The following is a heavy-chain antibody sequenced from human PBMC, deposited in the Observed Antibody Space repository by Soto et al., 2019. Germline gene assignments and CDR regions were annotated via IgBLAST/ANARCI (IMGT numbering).Heavy chain of an antibody. J-gene: IGHJ6*02. D-gene: IGHD1-26*01. V-gene: IGHV3-48*02. CDR3: ARDGRRGYDLDV. Sequence: EGQLVESGGGLVQPGGSLRLSCTVSGFTFTDYSLNWDRQAPGKGLEWLSYISASRTTIYYAGSVRGRFTVSRDNAKNSLYLQMNSLRDEDTAVYYCARDGRRGYDLDVWGQGTMVTVSS. CDR1: GFTFTDYS. CDR2: ISASRTTI.